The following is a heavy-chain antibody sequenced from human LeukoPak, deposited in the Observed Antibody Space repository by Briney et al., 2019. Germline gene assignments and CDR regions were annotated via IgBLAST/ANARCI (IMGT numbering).Heavy chain of an antibody. CDR2: IYHSGST. J-gene: IGHJ6*02. V-gene: IGHV4-30-2*01. CDR3: ARGVWFGEPLTTNNHYYYGMDV. Sequence: SETLSLTCAVSGGSISSGGYSWTWIRQPPGKGLEWIGYIYHSGSTYYNPSLKSRVTISVARSKNQFSLKLSSVTAADTAVYYWARGVWFGEPLTTNNHYYYGMDVWGQGTMVTVSS. CDR1: GGSISSGGYS. D-gene: IGHD3-10*01.